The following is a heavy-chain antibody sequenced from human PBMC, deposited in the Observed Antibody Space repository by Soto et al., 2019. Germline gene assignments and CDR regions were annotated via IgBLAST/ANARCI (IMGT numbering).Heavy chain of an antibody. J-gene: IGHJ6*03. CDR3: ARHPGDDSYYYYYMDV. CDR1: GGSISSYY. V-gene: IGHV4-59*08. Sequence: SETLSLTCTVSGGSISSYYWSWIRQPPGKGLEWIGYIYYSGSTNYNPSLKSRVTISVDTSKNQFSLKLSSVTAADTAVYYCARHPGDDSYYYYYMDVWGKGTTVTVSS. CDR2: IYYSGST. D-gene: IGHD3-16*01.